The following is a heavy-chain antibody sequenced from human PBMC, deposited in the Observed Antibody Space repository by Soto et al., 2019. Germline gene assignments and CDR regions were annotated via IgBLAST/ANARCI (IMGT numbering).Heavy chain of an antibody. D-gene: IGHD1-26*01. V-gene: IGHV3-30-3*01. CDR1: GFTFSSHA. CDR3: ARDDEGGSDCDLGY. CDR2: ISSDGSNK. Sequence: QVQLVESGGGVVQPGRSLRRSCAVSGFTFSSHAMHWVRQAPGKGLEWVALISSDGSNKYYADSVKGRFTTSRDNSKNTMYLQMKSLRVEDTAVYYCARDDEGGSDCDLGYWGQGALVTVSS. J-gene: IGHJ4*02.